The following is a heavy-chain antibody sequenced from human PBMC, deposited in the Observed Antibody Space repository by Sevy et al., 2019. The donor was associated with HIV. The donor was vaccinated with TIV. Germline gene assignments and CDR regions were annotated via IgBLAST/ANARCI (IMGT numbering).Heavy chain of an antibody. CDR3: ARGISAMAITGVWFDP. J-gene: IGHJ5*02. CDR2: IGTYNRHT. D-gene: IGHD3-22*01. V-gene: IGHV1-18*01. Sequence: ATVKVSCKASGYTFTDYGITWVGQAPGQGLEWMGWIGTYNRHTNYAQKFQARVTMTTDTSTSTAYMEMTSLRFDDPSVYYCARGISAMAITGVWFDPWGQGTMVTVSS. CDR1: GYTFTDYG.